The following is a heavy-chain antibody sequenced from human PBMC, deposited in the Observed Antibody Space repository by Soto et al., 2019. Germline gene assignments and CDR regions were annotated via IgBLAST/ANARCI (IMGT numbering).Heavy chain of an antibody. CDR1: GFTFNSYW. V-gene: IGHV3-74*01. CDR2: IDGDEDSTT. J-gene: IGHJ4*02. D-gene: IGHD4-17*01. Sequence: EVQLVESGGGLVQPGGSLRLSCAASGFTFNSYWMQWVRHAPGKGLEWVSRIDGDEDSTTNYADFVKGRFTISRDNVKNTLYLHMNCPRAEDTAVYYGVRDSHGGYWGQRTLVTVSS. CDR3: VRDSHGGY.